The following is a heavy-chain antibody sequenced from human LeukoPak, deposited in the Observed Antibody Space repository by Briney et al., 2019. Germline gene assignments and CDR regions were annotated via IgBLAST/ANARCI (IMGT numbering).Heavy chain of an antibody. CDR3: ATGGAAPGIPFDY. CDR2: ISSNSSYI. CDR1: GFTFSSYS. V-gene: IGHV3-21*01. Sequence: GGSLRLSCAASGFTFSSYSMNWVRQAPGKGLEWVSSISSNSSYIYYADSVKGRFTISRDNAKNSLYLQMNSRRAEDTAVYSCATGGAAPGIPFDYGGEGTLVTVSS. J-gene: IGHJ4*02. D-gene: IGHD6-13*01.